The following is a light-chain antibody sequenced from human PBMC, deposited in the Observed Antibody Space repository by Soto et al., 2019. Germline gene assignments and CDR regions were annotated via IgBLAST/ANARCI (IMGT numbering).Light chain of an antibody. CDR1: QSVSSN. J-gene: IGKJ4*01. CDR2: GAS. V-gene: IGKV3-15*01. CDR3: QQYTNWPLT. Sequence: EIVMTQSPATLSVSPGERATLSCRASQSVSSNLAWYQQKPGQAPGLLIYGASTRATGIPARFSGSGSGTEFTLTISSLQSEDFAVYYCQQYTNWPLTFGGGTKV.